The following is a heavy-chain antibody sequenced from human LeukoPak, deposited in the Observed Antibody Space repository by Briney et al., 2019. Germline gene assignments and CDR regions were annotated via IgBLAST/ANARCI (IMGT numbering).Heavy chain of an antibody. J-gene: IGHJ4*02. D-gene: IGHD7-27*01. Sequence: GGSLRLSCAASGFIFSHYGMNWVRQAPGKGLEWVSDITSRSTTYYADSVKGRFTISRDNSKNMVWLQINSPTAEDTATYYCAKDGNWARFEDWGQGTLVTVSS. V-gene: IGHV3-23*01. CDR2: ITSRSTT. CDR1: GFIFSHYG. CDR3: AKDGNWARFED.